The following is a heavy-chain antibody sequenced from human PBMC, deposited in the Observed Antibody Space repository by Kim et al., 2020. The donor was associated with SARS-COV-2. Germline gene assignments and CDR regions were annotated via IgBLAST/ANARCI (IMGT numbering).Heavy chain of an antibody. Sequence: GGSLRLSCAASGFTFSSYWTHWVRQAPGKGLVWVSRIDSDGSSTYYADSVKGRFTISRDNAKNTLYLQMNSLRAEDTAVYYCARGRTGYADYWGQGTLVTVSS. CDR1: GFTFSSYW. CDR3: ARGRTGYADY. V-gene: IGHV3-74*01. D-gene: IGHD5-12*01. J-gene: IGHJ4*02. CDR2: IDSDGSST.